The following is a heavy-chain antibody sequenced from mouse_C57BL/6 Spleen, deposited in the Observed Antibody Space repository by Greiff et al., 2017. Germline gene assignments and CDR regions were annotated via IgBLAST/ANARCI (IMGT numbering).Heavy chain of an antibody. CDR2: ISSGGSYT. J-gene: IGHJ3*01. V-gene: IGHV5-6*01. D-gene: IGHD2-3*01. Sequence: EVKLVESGGDLVKPGGSLKLSCAASGFTFSSYGMSWVRQTPDKRLEWVATISSGGSYTYYPDSVKGRFTISRDNAKNTLYLQMSSLKSEDTAMYYCARERSDGYFFAYWGQGTLVTVSA. CDR3: ARERSDGYFFAY. CDR1: GFTFSSYG.